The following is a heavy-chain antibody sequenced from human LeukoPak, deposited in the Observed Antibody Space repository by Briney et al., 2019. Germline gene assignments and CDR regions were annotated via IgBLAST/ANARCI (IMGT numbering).Heavy chain of an antibody. J-gene: IGHJ4*02. D-gene: IGHD3-16*01. Sequence: SETLSLTCTVSGGSISSYYWSWIRQPPGKGLEWIGYIYYSDTNSNPSLKSRVTISVDTSKNQFSLKLSSVTAADTAVYYCASGGELGLNFDYWGQGTLVTVSP. CDR3: ASGGELGLNFDY. CDR1: GGSISSYY. CDR2: IYYSDT. V-gene: IGHV4-59*08.